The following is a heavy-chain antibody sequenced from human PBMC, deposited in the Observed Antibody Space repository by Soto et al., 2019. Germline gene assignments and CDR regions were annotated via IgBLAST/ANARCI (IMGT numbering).Heavy chain of an antibody. J-gene: IGHJ6*02. D-gene: IGHD6-6*01. V-gene: IGHV3-30*18. CDR1: GFTFSTYG. CDR2: ISYDGISK. Sequence: GSLRLSCAASGFTFSTYGFNWVRQAPGKGLEWVAVISYDGISKYYADSVKGRFTISRDDSKNTLDLQMNSLRVEDTAVYSCAKSRLAGRVALTNGLDVWGQGNTVTVSS. CDR3: AKSRLAGRVALTNGLDV.